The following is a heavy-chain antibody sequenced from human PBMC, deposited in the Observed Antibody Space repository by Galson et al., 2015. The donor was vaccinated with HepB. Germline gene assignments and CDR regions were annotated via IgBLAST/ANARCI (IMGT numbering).Heavy chain of an antibody. Sequence: SLRLSCAASGFTFSSYGMHWVRQAPGKGLEWVAVIWYDGSNKYYADSVKGRFTISRDNSKNTLYLQMNSLRAEDTAVYYCARKGRLVVKAKSSFGYYYYYMDVWGKGTTVTVSS. D-gene: IGHD2-15*01. CDR1: GFTFSSYG. V-gene: IGHV3-33*01. CDR2: IWYDGSNK. J-gene: IGHJ6*03. CDR3: ARKGRLVVKAKSSFGYYYYYMDV.